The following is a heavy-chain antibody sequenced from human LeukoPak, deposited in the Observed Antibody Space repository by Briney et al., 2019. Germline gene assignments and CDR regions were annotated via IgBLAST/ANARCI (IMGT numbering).Heavy chain of an antibody. J-gene: IGHJ4*02. CDR1: GFTFSRYG. V-gene: IGHV3-30*02. CDR3: AKDSAAPISITMVRGRWYFDY. Sequence: PGGSLRLSCGTSGFTFSRYGMHWVRQAPGKGLEWVAFIRYDGSRYYADSVKGRFTISRDNSKNTLYLQIHSLRAEDTAVYYCAKDSAAPISITMVRGRWYFDYWGQGTLVTVSS. CDR2: IRYDGSR. D-gene: IGHD3-10*01.